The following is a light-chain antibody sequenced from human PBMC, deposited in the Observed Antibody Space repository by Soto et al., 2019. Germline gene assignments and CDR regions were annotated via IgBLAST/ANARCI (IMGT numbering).Light chain of an antibody. J-gene: IGKJ5*01. CDR2: GAS. CDR3: QQYNNWPRT. CDR1: QSINTY. Sequence: ENVLTQSPATLSLSPGEGATLSCRASQSINTYLAWYQQKPGQAPRLLIYGASSRATGIPDRFSGSGSGTDFTLTISSLQSEDFAVYYCQQYNNWPRTFGQGTRLEIK. V-gene: IGKV3D-15*01.